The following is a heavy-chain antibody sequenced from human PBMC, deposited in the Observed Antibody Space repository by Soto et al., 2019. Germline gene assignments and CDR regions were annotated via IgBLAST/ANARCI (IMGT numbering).Heavy chain of an antibody. J-gene: IGHJ5*02. CDR3: ARHPERIAQIGWFDP. D-gene: IGHD6-13*01. V-gene: IGHV3-48*01. Sequence: GGSLRLSCAASGFTFSTYAMNWVRQAPGKGLEWVSYISSSSDSTYYADSVKGRFTVSRDNAKNSLYLQMNSLRAEDTAVYYCARHPERIAQIGWFDPWGQGTLVTVSS. CDR2: ISSSSDST. CDR1: GFTFSTYA.